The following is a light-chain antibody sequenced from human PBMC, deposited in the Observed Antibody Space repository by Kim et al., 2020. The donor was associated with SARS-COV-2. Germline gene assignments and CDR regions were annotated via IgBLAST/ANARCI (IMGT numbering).Light chain of an antibody. Sequence: SYELTQPSSVSVSPGQTARITCSGDVLAKKYARWFQQKPGQAPVLVIYKDSERPSGIPERFSGSSSGTTVTLTISGAQVEDEADYYCYSAPDNISYVFGTGTKVTVL. CDR1: VLAKKY. V-gene: IGLV3-27*01. CDR2: KDS. J-gene: IGLJ1*01. CDR3: YSAPDNISYV.